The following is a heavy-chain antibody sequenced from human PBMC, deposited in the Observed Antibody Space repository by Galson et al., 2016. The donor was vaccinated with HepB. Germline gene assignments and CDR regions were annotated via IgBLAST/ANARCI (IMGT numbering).Heavy chain of an antibody. D-gene: IGHD6-19*01. CDR1: GFPFSTYW. V-gene: IGHV3-74*01. J-gene: IGHJ6*02. CDR2: INPDGSST. CDR3: VRDHMGGWFTDV. Sequence: SLRLSCAASGFPFSTYWMHWVRQAPGQGPVWVSRINPDGSSTSYADSVQGRFTTSRDNSKNMLYMQTNNLRAEDTALYYCVRDHMGGWFTDVWGQGTTVAVSS.